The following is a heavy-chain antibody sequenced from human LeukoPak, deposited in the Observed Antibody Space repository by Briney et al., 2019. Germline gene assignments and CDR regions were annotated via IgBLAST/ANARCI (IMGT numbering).Heavy chain of an antibody. V-gene: IGHV1-18*04. CDR1: GYTFTSYG. Sequence: ATVKVSCKASGYTFTSYGISWVRQAPGQGLEWMGWISAYNGNTNYAQKLQGRVTMTTDTSTSTAYMELRSLRSDDTAVYYCAREFRYYDFWSGYRADYWGQGTLVTVSS. J-gene: IGHJ4*02. D-gene: IGHD3-3*01. CDR3: AREFRYYDFWSGYRADY. CDR2: ISAYNGNT.